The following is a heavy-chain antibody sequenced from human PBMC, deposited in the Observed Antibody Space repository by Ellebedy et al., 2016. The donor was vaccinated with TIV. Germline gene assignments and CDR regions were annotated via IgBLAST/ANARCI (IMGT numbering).Heavy chain of an antibody. D-gene: IGHD6-19*01. CDR1: GGSISSNSYY. Sequence: SETLTLTCSVSGGSISSNSYYWVWFRQSPGQGLEWIGSIQYSGSHNYNPSLNSRVTISVDTSKNQFPLKLSSVTAEDTAVYYCVQFVAVAGNYYYGKDVWGQGTTVTVSS. V-gene: IGHV4-39*06. CDR3: VQFVAVAGNYYYGKDV. J-gene: IGHJ6*02. CDR2: IQYSGSH.